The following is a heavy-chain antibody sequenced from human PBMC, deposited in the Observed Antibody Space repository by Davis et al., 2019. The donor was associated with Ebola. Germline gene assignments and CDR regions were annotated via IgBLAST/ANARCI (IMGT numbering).Heavy chain of an antibody. J-gene: IGHJ4*02. CDR2: ISFDGSEK. V-gene: IGHV3-30*18. CDR3: AKGQVGASLDY. CDR1: GFIFSTYV. Sequence: GESLKISCSASGFIFSTYVMSWVRQAPGKGLEWVAIISFDGSEKYYADSVKGRFTISRDNSNNTLYLQMNSLRAEDTAVYYCAKGQVGASLDYWGQGTLVTVSS. D-gene: IGHD1-26*01.